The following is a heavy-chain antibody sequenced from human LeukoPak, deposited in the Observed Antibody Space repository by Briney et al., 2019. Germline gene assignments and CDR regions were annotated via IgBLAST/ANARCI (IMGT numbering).Heavy chain of an antibody. CDR1: GYTFTNYD. CDR3: VRGPPNWGFDY. CDR2: MGSNSGDT. D-gene: IGHD7-27*01. Sequence: ASVKVSCKASGYTFTNYDINWVRQATGQGLEWMGWMGSNSGDTGYAQKFQGRVTMTRGTFISTAYMELNNVRSEDTAVYYCVRGPPNWGFDYWGQGTLVTVSS. J-gene: IGHJ4*02. V-gene: IGHV1-8*01.